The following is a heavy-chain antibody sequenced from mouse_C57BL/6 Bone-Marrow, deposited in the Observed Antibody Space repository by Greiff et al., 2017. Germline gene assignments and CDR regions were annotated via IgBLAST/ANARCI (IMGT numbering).Heavy chain of an antibody. J-gene: IGHJ2*01. CDR2: IYPSDSET. Sequence: QVQLQQSGAELVRPGSSVKLSCKASGYTFTSYWMDWVKQRPGQGLEWIGNIYPSDSETHYKQKFKDKATLTVDKSSSTAYMQLSSLTSEDSAVYYCARDYYYGSRGFDYWGQGTTLTVSS. V-gene: IGHV1-61*01. D-gene: IGHD1-1*01. CDR3: ARDYYYGSRGFDY. CDR1: GYTFTSYW.